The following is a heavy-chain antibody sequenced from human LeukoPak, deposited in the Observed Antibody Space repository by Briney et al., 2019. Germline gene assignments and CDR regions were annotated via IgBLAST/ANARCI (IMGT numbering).Heavy chain of an antibody. D-gene: IGHD3-3*01. J-gene: IGHJ4*02. Sequence: PGGSLRLSCAASGFTVSSNYMSWVRQAPGKGLEWVSVIYSGGSTYYADSVKGRFTISRDNSKKTLYLQMNSLRAEDTAVYYCASSRFLEWPGIDYWGQGTLVTVSS. V-gene: IGHV3-53*01. CDR3: ASSRFLEWPGIDY. CDR1: GFTVSSNY. CDR2: IYSGGST.